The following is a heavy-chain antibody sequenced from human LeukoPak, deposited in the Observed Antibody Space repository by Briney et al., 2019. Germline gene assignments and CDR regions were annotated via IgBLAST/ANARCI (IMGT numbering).Heavy chain of an antibody. CDR1: GFTFSSYG. Sequence: GGSLRLSCAASGFTFSSYGMHWVRQAPGKGLEWVAFIRYDGSNKYYADSVKGRFTISRDNSKNTLYLQMNSLRAEDTAVYYCAKDLIAARYNFDYWGQGTLVTVSS. J-gene: IGHJ4*02. D-gene: IGHD6-6*01. V-gene: IGHV3-30*02. CDR2: IRYDGSNK. CDR3: AKDLIAARYNFDY.